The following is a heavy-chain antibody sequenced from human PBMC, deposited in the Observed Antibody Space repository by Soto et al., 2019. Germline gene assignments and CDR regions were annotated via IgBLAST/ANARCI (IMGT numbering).Heavy chain of an antibody. V-gene: IGHV3-30*18. CDR2: ISYDGSNK. J-gene: IGHJ6*02. Sequence: QVQLVESGGGVVQPGRSLRLSCAASGFTFSSYGMHWVRQAPGKGLEWVAVISYDGSNKYYADSVKGGFTISRDNSKTTLYLQMNSLRAEDKAVYYCAKEEVDVWGRGTTVTVSS. CDR3: AKEEVDV. CDR1: GFTFSSYG.